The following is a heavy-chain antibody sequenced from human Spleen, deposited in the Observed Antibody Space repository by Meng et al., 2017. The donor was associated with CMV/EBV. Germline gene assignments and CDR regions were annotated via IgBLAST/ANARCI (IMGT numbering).Heavy chain of an antibody. Sequence: SETLSLTCAVYGGSFSDYFWTWIRQPPGKGLEWIGYIYYSGSTYYNPSLKSRLTISVDTSQNHFSLELSSVTAADTAVYYCARDARRYNDFFFDYWGQGTLVTVSS. CDR2: IYYSGST. CDR1: GGSFSDYF. CDR3: ARDARRYNDFFFDY. D-gene: IGHD1-1*01. J-gene: IGHJ4*02. V-gene: IGHV4-30-4*08.